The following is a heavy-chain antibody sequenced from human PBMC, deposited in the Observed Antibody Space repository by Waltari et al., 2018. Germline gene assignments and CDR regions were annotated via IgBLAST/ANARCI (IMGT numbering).Heavy chain of an antibody. D-gene: IGHD3-10*02. V-gene: IGHV4-39*01. Sequence: QLHLQESGPGLVKPSENLSPTCSVSGGSITSSRHYWGWIRQPPGKGLEWTGTISYSGPTYYNPSLRSRVTISLDTSKNQFSLKLNSVTAADTAVYYCATYVGASVGTAAFDVWGQGTMVTASS. CDR3: ATYVGASVGTAAFDV. CDR1: GGSITSSRHY. J-gene: IGHJ3*01. CDR2: ISYSGPT.